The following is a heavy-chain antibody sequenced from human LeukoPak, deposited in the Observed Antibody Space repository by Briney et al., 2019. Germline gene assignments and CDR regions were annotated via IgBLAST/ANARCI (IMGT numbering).Heavy chain of an antibody. V-gene: IGHV3-21*01. Sequence: PSETLSLTCTVSDGAIAGYSWSWIRQAPGKGLEWVSSISSSSSYIYYADSVKGRFTISRDNAKNSLYLQMNSLRAEDTAVYYCARGRGGWFDAFDIWGQGTMVTVSS. J-gene: IGHJ3*02. CDR2: ISSSSSYI. CDR3: ARGRGGWFDAFDI. D-gene: IGHD6-19*01. CDR1: DGAIAGYS.